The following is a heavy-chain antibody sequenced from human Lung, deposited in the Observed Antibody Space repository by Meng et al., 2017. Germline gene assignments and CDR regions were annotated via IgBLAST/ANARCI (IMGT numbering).Heavy chain of an antibody. CDR2: INAGNGNT. V-gene: IGHV1-3*01. CDR1: GYTFSTYT. D-gene: IGHD5-18*01. J-gene: IGHJ4*02. CDR3: ARDAAMVKGGDY. Sequence: QVQLVQSGAEVKTPGASMKVSCKASGYTFSTYTMHWVRQAPGQRLEWMGWINAGNGNTKFSQKFQGRVTITRDTSASTAYMELSSLRSEDTAVYYCARDAAMVKGGDYWGQGTLVTVSS.